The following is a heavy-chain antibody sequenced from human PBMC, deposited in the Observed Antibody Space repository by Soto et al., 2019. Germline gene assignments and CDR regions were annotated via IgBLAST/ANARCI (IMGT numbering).Heavy chain of an antibody. CDR1: SGSISSYY. CDR2: IYFRGTT. CDR3: ARMNYYDTSGYPFDY. J-gene: IGHJ4*02. D-gene: IGHD3-22*01. V-gene: IGHV4-59*01. Sequence: SVTLSLTCTVVSGSISSYYWRWIQQPPGKGLEWIGYIYFRGTTSYNPSLKSRVTMSADTSKNQFSLKLNSVTAADTAVYYCARMNYYDTSGYPFDYWGQGMMVTVS.